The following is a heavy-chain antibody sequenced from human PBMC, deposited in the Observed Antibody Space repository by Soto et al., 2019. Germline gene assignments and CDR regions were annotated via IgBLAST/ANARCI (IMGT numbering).Heavy chain of an antibody. CDR1: GGSISSGGYS. Sequence: PSETLSLTCAVSGGSISSGGYSWSWIRQPPGKGLEWIGYIYHSGSTYYNPSLKSRVTISVDRSKNQFSLKLSSVTAADTAVYYCARRGTSSRFGGVIVIPGGTTDWYFDLWGRGTLVTVSS. D-gene: IGHD3-16*02. J-gene: IGHJ2*01. CDR3: ARRGTSSRFGGVIVIPGGTTDWYFDL. V-gene: IGHV4-30-2*01. CDR2: IYHSGST.